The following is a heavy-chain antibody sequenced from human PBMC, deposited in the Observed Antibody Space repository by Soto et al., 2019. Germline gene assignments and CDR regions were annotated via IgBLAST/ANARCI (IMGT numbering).Heavy chain of an antibody. CDR2: IYYSGST. D-gene: IGHD4-4*01. CDR3: ARASVTTVARYYYYYMDV. V-gene: IGHV4-59*01. Sequence: PSETLSLTCTVSGGSISSYYWSWIRQPPGKGLEWIGYIYYSGSTNYNPSLKSRVTISVDTSKNQFSLKLSSVTAADTAVYYCARASVTTVARYYYYYMDVWGKGTTVTVSS. CDR1: GGSISSYY. J-gene: IGHJ6*03.